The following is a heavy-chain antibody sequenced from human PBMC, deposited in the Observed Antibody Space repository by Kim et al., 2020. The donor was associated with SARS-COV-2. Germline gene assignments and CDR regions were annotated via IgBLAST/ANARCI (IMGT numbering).Heavy chain of an antibody. CDR3: EREIGARGISYGM. V-gene: IGHV3-74*03. Sequence: GGSLRLSCEASGFTFSRHWMHWVRQVSGKGLVWVSHIDIDARSRTQANSVKGRFTISRDNARNTVYLEMTSLRVNDKAVYFCEREIGARGISYGM. CDR2: IDIDARSR. D-gene: IGHD3-10*01. J-gene: IGHJ6*01. CDR1: GFTFSRHW.